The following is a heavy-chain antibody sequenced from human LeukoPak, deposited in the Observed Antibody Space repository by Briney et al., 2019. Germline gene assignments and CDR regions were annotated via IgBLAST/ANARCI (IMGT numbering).Heavy chain of an antibody. CDR3: TTGTYYYDSSGYYAVDY. CDR2: ISGSGGST. CDR1: GFTFSSYA. V-gene: IGHV3-23*01. Sequence: GGSLRLSCAASGFTFSSYAMSWVRQAPGKGLEWVSAISGSGGSTYYADSVKGRFTISRDNSKNTLYLQMNSLRAEDTAVYYCTTGTYYYDSSGYYAVDYWGQGTLVTVSS. D-gene: IGHD3-22*01. J-gene: IGHJ4*02.